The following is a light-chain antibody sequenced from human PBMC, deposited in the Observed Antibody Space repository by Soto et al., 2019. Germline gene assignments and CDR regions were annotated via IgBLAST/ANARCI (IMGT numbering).Light chain of an antibody. V-gene: IGKV3-20*01. CDR2: GAS. CDR3: QQYGSSSWT. Sequence: EIVLTQSPGTLSLSPGERATLSCRASQSVSSSYLAWYQQKPGQAPRLLIYGASSRATGIPAWFSGSGAGTDLTLTSSRLELGDFAVYSCQQYGSSSWTFGPGTKVEIK. CDR1: QSVSSSY. J-gene: IGKJ1*01.